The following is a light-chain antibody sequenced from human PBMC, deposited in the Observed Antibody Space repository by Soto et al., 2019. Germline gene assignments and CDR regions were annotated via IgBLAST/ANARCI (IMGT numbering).Light chain of an antibody. J-gene: IGKJ2*01. CDR3: QQYGNSPVT. CDR1: QSVASN. V-gene: IGKV3-20*01. CDR2: GAS. Sequence: EVVMTQSPGTLSLSPGERATLSCWASQSVASNLVWYQQKPGQAPRLLIYGASRRPTALPDRFSGSGSGTDFTLTITRLEPEDFALYYCQQYGNSPVTFGRGTRLQIK.